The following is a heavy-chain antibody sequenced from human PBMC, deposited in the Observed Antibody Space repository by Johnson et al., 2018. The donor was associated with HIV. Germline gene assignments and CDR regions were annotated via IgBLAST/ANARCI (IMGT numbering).Heavy chain of an antibody. Sequence: VQLVESGGGLVQPGGSLRLSCVASGFTFDDYAMHWVRQAPGKGLAWVPAISGSGGSTYYAASVKGRFTISRDNSKNTLYLQMHSLRVEETAFYYCAREGPRVTIFGVVTPSAFDIWGQGTMVTVSS. V-gene: IGHV3-23*04. J-gene: IGHJ3*02. D-gene: IGHD3-3*01. CDR1: GFTFDDYA. CDR2: ISGSGGST. CDR3: AREGPRVTIFGVVTPSAFDI.